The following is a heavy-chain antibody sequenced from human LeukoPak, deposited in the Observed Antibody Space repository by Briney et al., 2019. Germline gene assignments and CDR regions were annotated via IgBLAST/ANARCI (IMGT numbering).Heavy chain of an antibody. V-gene: IGHV1-2*02. CDR2: INPNSGGT. CDR3: ARADRLDGGPYLIGP. J-gene: IGHJ5*02. D-gene: IGHD2-21*01. CDR1: GYSFTDYY. Sequence: ASVKVSCKTSGYSFTDYYMHWVRQAPGQGLEWMGWINPNSGGTSSAQKFQGKVTMTRDTSITTVYMEVSWLTSDDTAIYYCARADRLDGGPYLIGPWGQGTLVTVSS.